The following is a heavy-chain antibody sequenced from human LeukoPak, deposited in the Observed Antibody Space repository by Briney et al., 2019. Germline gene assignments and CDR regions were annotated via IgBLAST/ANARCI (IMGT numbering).Heavy chain of an antibody. D-gene: IGHD1/OR15-1a*01. J-gene: IGHJ4*02. CDR2: VYYSGIT. Sequence: ASETLSLTCTGSGVXINTYFWXWXRXAPGXXXXXCAYVYYSGITNDNPALKSRVSISLNTSKNQFTLRLNSVTAADTAVYYCVSQLGGTTFHWGQGTLVTVSS. CDR1: GVXINTYF. CDR3: VSQLGGTTFH. V-gene: IGHV4-59*01.